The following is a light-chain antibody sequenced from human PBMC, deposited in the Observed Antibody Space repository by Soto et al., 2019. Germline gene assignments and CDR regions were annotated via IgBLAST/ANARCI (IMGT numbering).Light chain of an antibody. CDR3: QQYNNWGLS. Sequence: IVMTQSPATLSVSPGEGVTLSCRASENVGTNLAWYQQKPGQAPGLLMYGSSTRATGIPATFSGSGSGTEFTLTISSLQSEESAVYYCQQYNNWGLSFGGGTRVEIK. CDR2: GSS. CDR1: ENVGTN. J-gene: IGKJ4*01. V-gene: IGKV3D-15*01.